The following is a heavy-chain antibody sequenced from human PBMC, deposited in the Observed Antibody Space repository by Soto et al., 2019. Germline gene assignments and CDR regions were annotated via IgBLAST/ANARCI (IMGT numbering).Heavy chain of an antibody. CDR2: ISGSDGNT. D-gene: IGHD3-3*01. Sequence: WGSLRLSCTASGFTFSSYAISWFRHSPCKGLEWVSRISGSDGNTYYADSVKGRFTISRDNSKNTLYLQMSSLRVEDTAVYYCTKRRNVLRFLEWSSGMEVWGQGTTVTVSS. CDR1: GFTFSSYA. V-gene: IGHV3-23*01. J-gene: IGHJ6*02. CDR3: TKRRNVLRFLEWSSGMEV.